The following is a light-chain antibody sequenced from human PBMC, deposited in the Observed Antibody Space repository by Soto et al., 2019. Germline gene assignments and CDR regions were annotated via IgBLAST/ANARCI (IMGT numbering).Light chain of an antibody. CDR2: EVS. J-gene: IGLJ1*01. V-gene: IGLV2-14*01. Sequence: QSVLTQPASVSGSPGQSITISCTETSSNVGVYNFVSWYQQYPGKAPKLIIYEVSHRPSGVSNRFSGSKSGTSASLAITGLQAEDEADYYCQSYDSSLSGYVFGTGTKVTVL. CDR1: SSNVGVYNF. CDR3: QSYDSSLSGYV.